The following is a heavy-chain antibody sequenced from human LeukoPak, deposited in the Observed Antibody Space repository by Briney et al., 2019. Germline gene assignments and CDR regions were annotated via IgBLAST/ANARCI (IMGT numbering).Heavy chain of an antibody. V-gene: IGHV1-18*01. Sequence: ASVKVSSKASGYTFTSYGISWVRQAPGQGLEWMGWISAYNGNTNYAQKLQGRVTMTTDTSTSTAYMELRSLRSDDTAVYYCARRQGGSGLYYMDVWGKGPTVTVSS. D-gene: IGHD3-10*01. CDR1: GYTFTSYG. CDR3: ARRQGGSGLYYMDV. CDR2: ISAYNGNT. J-gene: IGHJ6*03.